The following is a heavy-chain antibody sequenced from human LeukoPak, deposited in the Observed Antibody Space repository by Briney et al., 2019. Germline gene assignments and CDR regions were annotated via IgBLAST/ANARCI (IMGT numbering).Heavy chain of an antibody. Sequence: GGSLRLSCAASGFTFSSYWMSWVRQAPGKGLEWVANIKQDGSEKYYVDSVKGRFTISRDNAKNSLYLQMNSLRAEDTAVYYCARDKAVAGTRWFDPWGQGTLVTVSS. J-gene: IGHJ5*02. CDR2: IKQDGSEK. CDR3: ARDKAVAGTRWFDP. V-gene: IGHV3-7*01. CDR1: GFTFSSYW. D-gene: IGHD6-19*01.